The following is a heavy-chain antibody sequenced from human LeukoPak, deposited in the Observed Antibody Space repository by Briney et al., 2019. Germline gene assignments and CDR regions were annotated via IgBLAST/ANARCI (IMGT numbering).Heavy chain of an antibody. Sequence: GGSLRLSCAASGFTFSSYAMSWVRQAPGKGLEWVSAISGSDGSTYYADSVKGRFTISRDNSKNTLYLQMNSLSAEDTAVYYCEKDLGVSGDYRPYWGQGSVVTVSS. CDR2: ISGSDGST. CDR3: EKDLGVSGDYRPY. J-gene: IGHJ4*02. CDR1: GFTFSSYA. D-gene: IGHD2-21*02. V-gene: IGHV3-23*01.